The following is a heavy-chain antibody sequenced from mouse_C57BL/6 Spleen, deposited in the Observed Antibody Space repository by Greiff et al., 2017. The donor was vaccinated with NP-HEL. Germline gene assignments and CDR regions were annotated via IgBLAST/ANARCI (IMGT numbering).Heavy chain of an antibody. CDR3: ARSITTVVATNYFDY. CDR1: GYAFTNYL. J-gene: IGHJ2*01. V-gene: IGHV1-54*01. CDR2: INPGSGGT. Sequence: VQLQQSGAELVRPGPSVKVSCKASGYAFTNYLIEWVKQRPGQGLEWIGVINPGSGGTNYNEKFKGKATLTADKSSSTAYMQLSSLTSEDSAVYFCARSITTVVATNYFDYWGQGTALTVSS. D-gene: IGHD1-1*01.